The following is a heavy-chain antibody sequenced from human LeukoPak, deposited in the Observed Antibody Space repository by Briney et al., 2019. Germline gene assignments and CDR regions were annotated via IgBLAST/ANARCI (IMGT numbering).Heavy chain of an antibody. CDR2: IYYSGST. CDR3: ARRRYHDY. CDR1: GVSISSYY. Sequence: PSETLSLTCTVSGVSISSYYWSWIRQPPGKGLEWIGYIYYSGSTNYNPSLNSRVTISVDTSKNQFSLKLSSVTAADTAVYYCARRRYHDYWGQGTLATVSS. J-gene: IGHJ4*02. V-gene: IGHV4-59*01. D-gene: IGHD3-9*01.